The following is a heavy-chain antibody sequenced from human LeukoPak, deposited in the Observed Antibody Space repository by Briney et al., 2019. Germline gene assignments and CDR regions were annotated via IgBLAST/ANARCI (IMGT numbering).Heavy chain of an antibody. CDR1: GYTFPSYF. J-gene: IGHJ4*02. CDR2: INPTGGST. CDR3: ARESNWNRDY. Sequence: GASVKVSCKASGYTFPSYFMHWVRQAPGQGLEWMGIINPTGGSTTYAQKFQGRVTMTRDTSTSTVYMELSSLRSEDTAVYYCARESNWNRDYWGQGTLVTVSS. D-gene: IGHD1-20*01. V-gene: IGHV1-46*01.